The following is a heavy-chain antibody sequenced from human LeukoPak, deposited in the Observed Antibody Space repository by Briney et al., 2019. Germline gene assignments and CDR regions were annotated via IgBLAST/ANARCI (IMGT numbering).Heavy chain of an antibody. Sequence: GGSLRLSCAASGFTFSSYSINWGRQAPGKWLEWVASISSSGAYIYSADSVKGRFTISRDNATTSLYLQMNSLRAEDTAVYYCARGPQSSGSYDAYWGQGTLVTVSS. V-gene: IGHV3-21*01. CDR3: ARGPQSSGSYDAY. CDR2: ISSSGAYI. D-gene: IGHD1-26*01. CDR1: GFTFSSYS. J-gene: IGHJ4*02.